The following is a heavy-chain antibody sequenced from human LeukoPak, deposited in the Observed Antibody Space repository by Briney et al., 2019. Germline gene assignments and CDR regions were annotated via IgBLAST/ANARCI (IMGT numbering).Heavy chain of an antibody. Sequence: GGSLRLSCSASGFTFSSHYMHWVRQPPGKGLVWVARIKNDGSSATYADSVKDRFTISRDNAKNSLYLQMNSLRAEDTALYYCAKDRGPSVTYGMDVWGQGTTVTVSS. V-gene: IGHV3-74*01. J-gene: IGHJ6*02. CDR3: AKDRGPSVTYGMDV. CDR1: GFTFSSHY. CDR2: IKNDGSSA.